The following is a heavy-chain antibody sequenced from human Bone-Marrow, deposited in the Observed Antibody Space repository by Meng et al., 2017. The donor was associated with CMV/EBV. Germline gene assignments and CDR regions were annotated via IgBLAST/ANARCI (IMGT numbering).Heavy chain of an antibody. J-gene: IGHJ6*01. CDR3: ARVPKYSGSYSHYYYYGMDV. CDR1: GGSISSYY. V-gene: IGHV4-59*01. CDR2: IYYSGST. D-gene: IGHD1-26*01. Sequence: SETLSLTCTVSGGSISSYYRSWIRQPPGKGLEWIGYIYYSGSTNYNPSLKSRVTISVDTSKNQFSLKLSSVTAADTAVYYCARVPKYSGSYSHYYYYGMDVWGQGTTVTVSS.